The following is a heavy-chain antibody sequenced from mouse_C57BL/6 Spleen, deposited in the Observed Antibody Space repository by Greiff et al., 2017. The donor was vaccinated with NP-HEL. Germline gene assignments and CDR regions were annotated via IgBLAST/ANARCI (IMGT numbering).Heavy chain of an antibody. CDR1: GFSLTSYA. V-gene: IGHV2-9-1*01. CDR3: ARANYYGSSYWYFEV. Sequence: VKLVESGPGLVAPSQSLSITCTVSGFSLTSYAISWVRQPPGKGLEWLGVIWTGGGTNYNSALKSRLSISKDNSKSQVFLKMNSLQTDDTARYYCARANYYGSSYWYFEVWGTGTTVTVSS. CDR2: IWTGGGT. D-gene: IGHD1-1*01. J-gene: IGHJ1*03.